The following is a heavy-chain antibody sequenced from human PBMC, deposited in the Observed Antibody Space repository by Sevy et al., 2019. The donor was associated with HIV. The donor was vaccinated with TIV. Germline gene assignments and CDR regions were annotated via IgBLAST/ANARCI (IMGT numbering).Heavy chain of an antibody. Sequence: SEPLSLTCTVSGGSISSSSYYWGWIHQPPGMGLEWIGSISYSGSTYYNPSLKSRVTISVDTSKNQFSLKLSSVTAADTAVYYCARLDSNRYYYYGMDVWGQGTTVIVSS. D-gene: IGHD4-4*01. CDR3: ARLDSNRYYYYGMDV. J-gene: IGHJ6*02. V-gene: IGHV4-39*01. CDR2: ISYSGST. CDR1: GGSISSSSYY.